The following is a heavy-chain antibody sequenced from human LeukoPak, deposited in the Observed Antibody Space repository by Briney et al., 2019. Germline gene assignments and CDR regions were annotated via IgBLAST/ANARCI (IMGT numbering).Heavy chain of an antibody. J-gene: IGHJ5*02. CDR2: INPNSGGT. V-gene: IGHV1-2*02. CDR3: ARGVDGGNSDWFDP. D-gene: IGHD4-23*01. Sequence: ASVKVSCKASGYTFTGYYMHWVRQAPGQGLEWMGWINPNSGGTNYAQKFQGRVTMTRDTSISTAYMELSSLRSEDTAVYYCARGVDGGNSDWFDPWGQGTLVTVSS. CDR1: GYTFTGYY.